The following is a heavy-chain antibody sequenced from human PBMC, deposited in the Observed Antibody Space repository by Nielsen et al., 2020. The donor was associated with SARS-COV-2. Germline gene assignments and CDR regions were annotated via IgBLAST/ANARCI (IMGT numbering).Heavy chain of an antibody. J-gene: IGHJ6*02. CDR2: IYYSGST. D-gene: IGHD2/OR15-2a*01. Sequence: WIRQPPGKGLEWIGYIYYSGSTNYNPSLKSRVTISVDSSKNQFSLKLSSVTAADTAVYYCAREYRGSYYYYGMDVWGQGTTVTVSS. V-gene: IGHV4-59*08. CDR3: AREYRGSYYYYGMDV.